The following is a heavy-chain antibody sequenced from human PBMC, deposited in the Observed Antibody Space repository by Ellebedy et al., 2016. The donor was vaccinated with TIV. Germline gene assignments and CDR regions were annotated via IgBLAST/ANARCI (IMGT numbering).Heavy chain of an antibody. CDR2: ISAYNGNT. CDR1: GYTFTSYG. Sequence: ASVKVSCXASGYTFTSYGISWVRQAPGQGLEWMGWISAYNGNTNYAQKLQGRVTMTTDTSTSTAYMELRSLRSDDTAVYYCAREGDGSGSYYRLDYWGQGTLVTVSS. V-gene: IGHV1-18*04. J-gene: IGHJ4*02. D-gene: IGHD3-10*01. CDR3: AREGDGSGSYYRLDY.